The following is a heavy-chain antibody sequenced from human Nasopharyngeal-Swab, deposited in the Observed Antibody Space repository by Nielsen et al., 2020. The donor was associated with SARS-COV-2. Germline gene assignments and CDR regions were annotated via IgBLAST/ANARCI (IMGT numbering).Heavy chain of an antibody. D-gene: IGHD4-11*01. CDR3: ARRDTVTLYYYYYGMDV. J-gene: IGHJ6*02. Sequence: LSLTCAASGFTFSSYSMNWVRQAPGKGLEWVSSISSSSSYIYYADSVKGRFTISRDNAKNSLYLQMNSLRAEDTAVYYCARRDTVTLYYYYYGMDVWGQGTTVTVSS. CDR1: GFTFSSYS. V-gene: IGHV3-21*01. CDR2: ISSSSSYI.